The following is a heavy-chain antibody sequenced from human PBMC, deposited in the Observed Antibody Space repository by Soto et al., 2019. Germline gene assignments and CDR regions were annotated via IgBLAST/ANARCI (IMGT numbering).Heavy chain of an antibody. D-gene: IGHD4-4*01. CDR1: GGSIRTSGYY. Sequence: SETLSLTCAVSGGSIRTSGYYWSWIRQHPGKGLEWIGYIYYSGSTYYNPPLKSRVTISVDTSKNQFSLKLSSVTAADTAVYYCARAVTTCYYGMDVWGQGTTVTVSS. CDR2: IYYSGST. CDR3: ARAVTTCYYGMDV. V-gene: IGHV4-31*11. J-gene: IGHJ6*02.